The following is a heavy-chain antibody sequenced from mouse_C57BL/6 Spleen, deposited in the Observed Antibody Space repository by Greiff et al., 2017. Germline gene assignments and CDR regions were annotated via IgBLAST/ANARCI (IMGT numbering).Heavy chain of an antibody. CDR2: IWSGGST. CDR3: ARSTMVTTGYYYY. J-gene: IGHJ2*01. D-gene: IGHD2-2*01. CDR1: GFSLTSYG. Sequence: VQLQQSGPGLVQPSQSLSITCTVSGFSLTSYGVHWVRQSPGKGLVWLGVIWSGGSTDYNAAFIYELSISKNNSTSQVSFKMNCLQASSTTIYYCARSTMVTTGYYYYWGQGTTLTVSS. V-gene: IGHV2-2*02.